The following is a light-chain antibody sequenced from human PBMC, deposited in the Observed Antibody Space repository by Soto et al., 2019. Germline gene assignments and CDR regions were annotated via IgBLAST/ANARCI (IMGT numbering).Light chain of an antibody. CDR1: QSLTGGY. Sequence: IGLTQSQGTRPLSPGEKATLSCRASQSLTGGYLAWYQQRPGQAPRLLISGASSRATGIPDRFIGRGSGTDFTLTISRVEPEDFAVYYCQQFHSSSWTFGQGTKVE. CDR3: QQFHSSSWT. CDR2: GAS. V-gene: IGKV3-20*01. J-gene: IGKJ1*01.